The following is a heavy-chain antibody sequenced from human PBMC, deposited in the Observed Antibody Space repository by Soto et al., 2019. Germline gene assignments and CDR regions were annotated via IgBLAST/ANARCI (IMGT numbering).Heavy chain of an antibody. V-gene: IGHV1-18*04. CDR2: ISTHSGNT. CDR1: GYTFSTSG. Sequence: QIQLVPSGAEVKKPGASVTVSCKASGYTFSTSGLSWVRPAPGQGLEWMGWISTHSGNTGYTQKFQGRVSMTRDTSTNIAYMELRSLTSDDTAVYYCARGDPATYMRLPFDYWGQGTLVTVSS. J-gene: IGHJ4*02. CDR3: ARGDPATYMRLPFDY. D-gene: IGHD6-25*01.